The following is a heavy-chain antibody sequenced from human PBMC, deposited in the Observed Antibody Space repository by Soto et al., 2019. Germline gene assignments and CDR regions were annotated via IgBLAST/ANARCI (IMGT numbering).Heavy chain of an antibody. V-gene: IGHV3-33*08. Sequence: PGGCQRHSCAASGFPFSRDGIHRVRQAPGRGLEGGAVVMYDGYNGVNKRSAESVKGRFTISRDNSKNTLSLQMNSLRPDDTAVYYFVRDQDNGWYRVADYCGQGT. CDR1: GFPFSRDG. CDR2: VMYDGYNGVNK. D-gene: IGHD6-19*01. J-gene: IGHJ4*02. CDR3: VRDQDNGWYRVADY.